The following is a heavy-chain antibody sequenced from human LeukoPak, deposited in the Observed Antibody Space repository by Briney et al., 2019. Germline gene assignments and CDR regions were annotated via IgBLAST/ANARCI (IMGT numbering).Heavy chain of an antibody. CDR3: ASGRGYSGSFFYYFDS. Sequence: PSETLSLTCTLSGGSVSSGDYYWSWIRQPPGKGLEWIGYTSYSGSTNYNPSLKSQITISIDTSKNQFFLKFSSVTAADTAVYFCASGRGYSGSFFYYFDSWGQGTLATVSS. J-gene: IGHJ4*02. V-gene: IGHV4-61*08. CDR1: GGSVSSGDYY. D-gene: IGHD1-26*01. CDR2: TSYSGST.